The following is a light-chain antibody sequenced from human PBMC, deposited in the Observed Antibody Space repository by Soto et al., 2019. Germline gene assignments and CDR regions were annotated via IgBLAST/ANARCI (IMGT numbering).Light chain of an antibody. CDR2: KAS. Sequence: DIQMTQSPSTLSASVGDRVTITCRASQSISSWLAWYQQKPGKAPKLLIYKASSLESGVPSRFRGSGSGTDFTLTISSLLPDAFATYSCQQYNSYSLYTFGQGTNLQTK. CDR3: QQYNSYSLYT. J-gene: IGKJ2*01. V-gene: IGKV1-5*03. CDR1: QSISSW.